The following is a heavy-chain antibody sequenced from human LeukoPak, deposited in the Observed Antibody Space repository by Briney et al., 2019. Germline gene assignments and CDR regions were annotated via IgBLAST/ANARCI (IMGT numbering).Heavy chain of an antibody. V-gene: IGHV1-24*01. CDR3: ARLTFLEWFPYSDPNHDY. Sequence: ASVKVSCKVSGNSLRDTSIHWVRQAPGQWLEWMGGFEPEDGEPIFAQTFQGRLSMTEDTSTDTAHMELSSLRSEDTAVYYCARLTFLEWFPYSDPNHDYWGQGTLVTVSS. CDR1: GNSLRDTS. D-gene: IGHD3-3*01. CDR2: FEPEDGEP. J-gene: IGHJ4*02.